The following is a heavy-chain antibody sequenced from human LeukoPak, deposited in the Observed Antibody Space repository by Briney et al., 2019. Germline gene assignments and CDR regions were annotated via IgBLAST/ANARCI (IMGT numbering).Heavy chain of an antibody. CDR3: ARVPDSYYYYYMDV. J-gene: IGHJ6*03. V-gene: IGHV3-21*01. CDR2: ISSTSGYI. Sequence: GGSLRLSCVVSGFTFSSYSMCLVRQAPGKGLEWVSSISSTSGYINYADSGKGRLTISRDNAKNSLYLQMSSLRAEDTAVYYCARVPDSYYYYYMDVWGKGTTVTVSS. D-gene: IGHD1-14*01. CDR1: GFTFSSYS.